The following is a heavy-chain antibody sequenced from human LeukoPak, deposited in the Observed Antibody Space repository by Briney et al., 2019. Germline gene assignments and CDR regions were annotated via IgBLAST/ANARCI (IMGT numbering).Heavy chain of an antibody. CDR3: ARDLEYCSTTSCFT. CDR1: GDSINSGGFY. V-gene: IGHV4-30-2*01. Sequence: SETLSLTCNVSGDSINSGGFYWNWIRQPPGKGLEWIAYIHQSGITVSNPSLKSRLTLSLDASKNQFSPRLTSVTVADTAVYYCARDLEYCSTTSCFTWGQGTLVTVSS. J-gene: IGHJ5*02. D-gene: IGHD2-2*01. CDR2: IHQSGIT.